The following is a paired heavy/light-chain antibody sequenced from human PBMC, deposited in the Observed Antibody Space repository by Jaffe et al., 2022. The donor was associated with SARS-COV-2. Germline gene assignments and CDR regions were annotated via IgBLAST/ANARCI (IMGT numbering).Light chain of an antibody. Sequence: DIQMTQSPSSLSASVGDRVTITCRASQGISNYLAWFQQKPGKAPKSLIYAASSLQSEVPSRFSGGGSGTDFTLTISSLQPEDFATYYCQQYDSYPLTFGPGTKVDIK. CDR3: QQYDSYPLT. V-gene: IGKV1-16*01. CDR2: AAS. CDR1: QGISNY. J-gene: IGKJ3*01.
Heavy chain of an antibody. J-gene: IGHJ4*02. CDR2: ISISGGSL. CDR3: VNLRRTTITADRHFDC. Sequence: EVQLLESGGGLVQPGGSLRLSCAASGFTFSSSAMSWVRQAPGKGLEWVSGISISGGSLFYADSVKGRFAISRDNSKNTLYLQMNSLRAEDTAIYYCVNLRRTTITADRHFDCWGQGTLVTVSS. D-gene: IGHD6-25*01. CDR1: GFTFSSSA. V-gene: IGHV3-23*01.